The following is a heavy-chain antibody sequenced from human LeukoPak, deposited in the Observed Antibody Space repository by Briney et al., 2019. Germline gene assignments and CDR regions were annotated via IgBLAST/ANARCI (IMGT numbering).Heavy chain of an antibody. Sequence: GGSLRLSCAASGFTFSSYSMNWVRQAPGKGLEWVSSISSSSSYIYYADSVKGRFTISRDNAKNSLYLQMSSLRAEDTAVYYCARDEYSSGYYNDYWGQGTLVTVSS. CDR1: GFTFSSYS. CDR2: ISSSSSYI. J-gene: IGHJ4*02. CDR3: ARDEYSSGYYNDY. D-gene: IGHD3-22*01. V-gene: IGHV3-21*01.